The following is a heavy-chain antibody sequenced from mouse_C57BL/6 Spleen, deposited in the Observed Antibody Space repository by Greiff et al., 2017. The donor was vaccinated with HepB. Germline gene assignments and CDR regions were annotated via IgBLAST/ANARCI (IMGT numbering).Heavy chain of an antibody. V-gene: IGHV1-26*01. CDR2: INPNNGGT. CDR3: ARELNSSGPWFAY. D-gene: IGHD3-2*02. Sequence: EVQLQQSGPELVKPGASVKISCKASGYTFTDYYMNWVKQSHGKSLEWIGDINPNNGGTSYNQKFKGKATLTVDKSSSTAYMELRSLTSEDSAVYYCARELNSSGPWFAYWGQGTLVTVSA. CDR1: GYTFTDYY. J-gene: IGHJ3*01.